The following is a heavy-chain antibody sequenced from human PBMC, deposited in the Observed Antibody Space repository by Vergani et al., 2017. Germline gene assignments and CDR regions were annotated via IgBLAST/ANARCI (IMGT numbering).Heavy chain of an antibody. D-gene: IGHD2-2*01. Sequence: VQLVQSGAEVRKPGASVTVSCTASGYIFKNYYIHWLRQAPGQAFEWMGILNPTTGHTTSAQKFMGRVDMTRDPSTDTSTRTVQMTLSSLGSDDTAVYYCARPVRLRCSSTRCFEDYFDYWGQGTLVTVSS. CDR1: GYIFKNYY. CDR2: LNPTTGHT. J-gene: IGHJ4*02. V-gene: IGHV1-46*02. CDR3: ARPVRLRCSSTRCFEDYFDY.